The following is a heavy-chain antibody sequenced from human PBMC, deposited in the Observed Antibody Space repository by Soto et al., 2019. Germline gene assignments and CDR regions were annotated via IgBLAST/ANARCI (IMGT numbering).Heavy chain of an antibody. D-gene: IGHD3-10*01. J-gene: IGHJ6*03. Sequence: GSLRLSCAASGFTFSSYWMSWVRQAPGKGLEWVANIKQDGSEKYYVDSVKGRFTISRDNAKNSLYLQMNSLRAEDTAVYYCARDRADGLYYYYMDVWGKGTTVTVSS. V-gene: IGHV3-7*01. CDR1: GFTFSSYW. CDR2: IKQDGSEK. CDR3: ARDRADGLYYYYMDV.